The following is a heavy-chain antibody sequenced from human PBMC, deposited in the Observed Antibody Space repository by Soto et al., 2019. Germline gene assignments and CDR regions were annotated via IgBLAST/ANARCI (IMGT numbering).Heavy chain of an antibody. V-gene: IGHV1-69*01. D-gene: IGHD5-18*01. CDR2: IIPIFGTA. CDR3: ARFEGHTAEYYYYYGMDV. Sequence: QVQLVQSGAEVKKPGSSVKVSCKASGGTFSSYAISWVRQAPGQGLEWMGGIIPIFGTANYAQKFQGRVTITADESTSTAYMELSSLRSEDTAVYYCARFEGHTAEYYYYYGMDVWGQGTTVTVSS. J-gene: IGHJ6*02. CDR1: GGTFSSYA.